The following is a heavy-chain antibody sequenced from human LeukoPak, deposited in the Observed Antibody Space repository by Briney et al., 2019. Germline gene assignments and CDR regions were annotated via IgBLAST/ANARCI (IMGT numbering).Heavy chain of an antibody. Sequence: GGSLRLSCAASGFTFSTFSMNWVRQAPGKGLEWISYISSSSGTIYYADSVKGRSTISRDNAKNSLYLQMNSLRAEDTAVYYCARGGYCSSTSCYGSRIVDYWGQGTLVTVSS. CDR2: ISSSSGTI. J-gene: IGHJ4*02. D-gene: IGHD2-2*01. CDR1: GFTFSTFS. CDR3: ARGGYCSSTSCYGSRIVDY. V-gene: IGHV3-48*01.